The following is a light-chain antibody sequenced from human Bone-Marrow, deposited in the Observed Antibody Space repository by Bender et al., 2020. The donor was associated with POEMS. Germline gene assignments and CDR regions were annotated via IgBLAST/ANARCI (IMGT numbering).Light chain of an antibody. J-gene: IGLJ3*02. CDR3: CSYADSATWV. Sequence: QSALTQPRSVSASPGQSVTISCIGTSSDVGGYNFVSWYQQHPGKAPEIIIFDVTKRPSGVPDRFSGSKSDNTASLTISGLQAEDEADYYCCSYADSATWVFGGGTKLTVL. V-gene: IGLV2-11*01. CDR1: SSDVGGYNF. CDR2: DVT.